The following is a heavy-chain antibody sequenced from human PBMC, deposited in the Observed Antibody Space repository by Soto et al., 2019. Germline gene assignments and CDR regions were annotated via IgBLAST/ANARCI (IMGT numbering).Heavy chain of an antibody. CDR3: AREVGAIDY. CDR2: ISYSGST. Sequence: SETLSLTCTVSGGSLSSYYWSWIRQPPGKGLEWIGYISYSGSTNYNPSLEGRVTISIDTSNNQFSLKLRSVTAADTAVYYCAREVGAIDYWGQGNLVTVSS. D-gene: IGHD1-26*01. V-gene: IGHV4-59*01. CDR1: GGSLSSYY. J-gene: IGHJ4*02.